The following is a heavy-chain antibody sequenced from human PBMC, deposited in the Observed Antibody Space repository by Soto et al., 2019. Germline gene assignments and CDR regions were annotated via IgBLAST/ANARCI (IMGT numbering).Heavy chain of an antibody. J-gene: IGHJ6*02. D-gene: IGHD4-17*01. V-gene: IGHV3-30*18. Sequence: PGGSLRLSCAASGFTFSSYGMHWVRQAPGKGLEWVAVISYDGSNKYYADSVKGRFTISRDNSKNTLYLQMNSLRAEDTAVYYCAKEAWLSSYGDYDMGMDVWGQGTTVTVSS. CDR3: AKEAWLSSYGDYDMGMDV. CDR1: GFTFSSYG. CDR2: ISYDGSNK.